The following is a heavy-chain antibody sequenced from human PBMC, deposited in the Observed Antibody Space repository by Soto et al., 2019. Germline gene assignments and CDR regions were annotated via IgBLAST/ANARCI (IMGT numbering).Heavy chain of an antibody. D-gene: IGHD2-2*01. CDR3: AKKLPEAGSHFAFDI. CDR1: SGSISSTIYS. Sequence: SETLSLTCTVSSGSISSTIYSWDWIRQPPGKGLEWIGSIFYSGSTYYNPSLKSRVTISVDTSKNQFSLTLTSVTAADTAVYYCAKKLPEAGSHFAFDIWGHGTMVTVSS. CDR2: IFYSGST. J-gene: IGHJ3*02. V-gene: IGHV4-39*01.